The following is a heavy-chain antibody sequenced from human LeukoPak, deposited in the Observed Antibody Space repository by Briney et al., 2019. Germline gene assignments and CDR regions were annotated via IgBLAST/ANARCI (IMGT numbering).Heavy chain of an antibody. Sequence: GGSLRLSCAASGFTFSTYSMNWVRQAPGKGLEWLSYISSGSSTIYYAGSVKGRFTISRDNAKNSLYLQMNSLRAEDTAVYYCARVTVGATADYFDYWGQGTLVTVSS. CDR1: GFTFSTYS. CDR2: ISSGSSTI. D-gene: IGHD1-26*01. CDR3: ARVTVGATADYFDY. V-gene: IGHV3-48*01. J-gene: IGHJ4*02.